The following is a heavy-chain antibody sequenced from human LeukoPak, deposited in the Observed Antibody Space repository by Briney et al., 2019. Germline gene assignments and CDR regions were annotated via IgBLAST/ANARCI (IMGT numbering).Heavy chain of an antibody. CDR3: AKALAYSGNYSVSDY. Sequence: GGSLRLSCAASGFTFSSYAMSWVRQAPGKGLEWVSAISGSGGSTYYADSVKGRFTISRDNSKNTLYLQMNSLRAEDTAVYYCAKALAYSGNYSVSDYWGQETIVTIAS. CDR2: ISGSGGST. J-gene: IGHJ4*02. D-gene: IGHD1-26*01. CDR1: GFTFSSYA. V-gene: IGHV3-23*01.